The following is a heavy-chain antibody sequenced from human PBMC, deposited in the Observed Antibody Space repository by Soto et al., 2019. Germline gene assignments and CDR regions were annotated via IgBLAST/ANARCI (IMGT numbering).Heavy chain of an antibody. V-gene: IGHV2-5*02. CDR2: IYWDDDK. D-gene: IGHD3-16*01. CDR1: GFSLSTSGVG. Sequence: SGPTLVNPTQTPTLTCTFSGFSLSTSGVGVGWIRQPPGKALEWLALIYWDDDKRYSPSLKSRLTITKDTSKNQVVLTMTNMGPVDTATYYCAHASWGAKRFDPWGQGTLVTVSS. J-gene: IGHJ5*02. CDR3: AHASWGAKRFDP.